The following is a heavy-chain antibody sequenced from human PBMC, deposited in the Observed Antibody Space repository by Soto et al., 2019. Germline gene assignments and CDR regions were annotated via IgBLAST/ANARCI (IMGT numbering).Heavy chain of an antibody. CDR1: GFAFGTQS. CDR2: IKISGDNI. V-gene: IGHV3-48*01. CDR3: LRAVEQPDWRKHYFQD. Sequence: DVQLVESGGALVQHGESLRLSFVASGFAFGTQSMNWVRQAPGKGLGGGAYIKISGDNIFYADSVKGRFTISRDNARNSLYLQMNSLGANDTAVYYDLRAVEQPDWRKHYFQDWGQGILVTVSS. D-gene: IGHD2-21*01. J-gene: IGHJ4*02.